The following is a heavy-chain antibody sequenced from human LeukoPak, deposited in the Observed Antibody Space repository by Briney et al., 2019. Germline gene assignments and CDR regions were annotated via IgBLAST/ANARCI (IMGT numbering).Heavy chain of an antibody. J-gene: IGHJ4*02. V-gene: IGHV3-48*01. CDR1: GFTFSSLT. CDR3: ARASGKGSGSGY. CDR2: ISSSSTTI. D-gene: IGHD6-19*01. Sequence: GGSLRLSCAASGFTFSSLTMNRVRQAPGKGLEWVSYISSSSTTIYYADSVEGRFTISRDNAKNSLYLQMNSLRAEDTAVYYCARASGKGSGSGYWGQGTLVTVSS.